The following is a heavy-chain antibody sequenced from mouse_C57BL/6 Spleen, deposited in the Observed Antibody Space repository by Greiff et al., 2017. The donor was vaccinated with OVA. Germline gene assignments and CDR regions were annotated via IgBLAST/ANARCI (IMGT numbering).Heavy chain of an antibody. CDR2: IYPGDGDT. D-gene: IGHD1-1*01. CDR1: GYAFSSSW. Sequence: QVQLQQSGPELVKPGASVKISCKASGYAFSSSWMNWVKQRPGKGLEWIGRIYPGDGDTNYNGKFKGKATLTADKSSSTAYMQLSSLTSEDSAVYFCARPSITTVVEGFYAMDYWGQGTSVTVSS. CDR3: ARPSITTVVEGFYAMDY. V-gene: IGHV1-82*01. J-gene: IGHJ4*01.